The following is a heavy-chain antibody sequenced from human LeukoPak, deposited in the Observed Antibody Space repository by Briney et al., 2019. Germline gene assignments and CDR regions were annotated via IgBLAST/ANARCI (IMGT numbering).Heavy chain of an antibody. V-gene: IGHV3-72*01. J-gene: IGHJ4*02. CDR2: IRKKTNSYTT. D-gene: IGHD3-10*01. CDR1: GFTFGDHY. CDR3: ARVSDMFYYND. Sequence: GGSLRLSCAASGFTFGDHYMDWVRQAPGKGLEWVGRIRKKTNSYTTEYAASVKGRFTISRDDSKNSLYLQMNSLKTEDTAVYYCARVSDMFYYNDWGQGTLVTVSS.